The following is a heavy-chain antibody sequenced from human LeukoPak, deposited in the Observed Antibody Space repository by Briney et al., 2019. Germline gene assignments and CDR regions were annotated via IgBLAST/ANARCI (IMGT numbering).Heavy chain of an antibody. CDR1: GGSVSSGSYY. Sequence: SETLSLTCTVSGGSVSSGSYYWSWIRQPPGKGLEWIGYIYYSGSTNYNPSLKSRVTISVDTSKNQFSLKLSSVTAADTAVYYCASIAAAGTGVLGWFDPWGQGTLVTVSS. D-gene: IGHD6-13*01. CDR2: IYYSGST. J-gene: IGHJ5*02. CDR3: ASIAAAGTGVLGWFDP. V-gene: IGHV4-61*01.